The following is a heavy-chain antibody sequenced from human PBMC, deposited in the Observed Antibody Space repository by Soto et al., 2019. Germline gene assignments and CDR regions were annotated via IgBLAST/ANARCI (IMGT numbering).Heavy chain of an antibody. CDR2: INPSGGST. J-gene: IGHJ6*03. Sequence: GASVKFSCKASGYTFTSYYMHWVRQAPGQGLEWMGIINPSGGSTSYAQKFQGRVTMTRDTSTSTVYMELSSLRSEDTAVYYCARDSSSSSATPYYYYYYMDVWGKGTTVTVSS. V-gene: IGHV1-46*03. CDR3: ARDSSSSSATPYYYYYYMDV. CDR1: GYTFTSYY. D-gene: IGHD6-6*01.